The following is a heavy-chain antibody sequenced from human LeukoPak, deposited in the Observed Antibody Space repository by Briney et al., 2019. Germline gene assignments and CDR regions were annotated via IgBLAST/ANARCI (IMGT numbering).Heavy chain of an antibody. CDR3: ADSNYWYPVDY. CDR1: GFTFSNYA. J-gene: IGHJ4*02. CDR2: ITKSGDNT. V-gene: IGHV3-23*01. D-gene: IGHD4-11*01. Sequence: PGGSLRLSCAASGFTFSNYAMRWVRQAPGKGLEWVSSITKSGDNTYYTDSVKGRFTISRDNSKNTLYLQMHSLRAEDTALYYCADSNYWYPVDYWGRGTLVTVSS.